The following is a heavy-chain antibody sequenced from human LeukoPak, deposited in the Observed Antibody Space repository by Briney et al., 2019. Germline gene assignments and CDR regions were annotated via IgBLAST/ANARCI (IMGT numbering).Heavy chain of an antibody. V-gene: IGHV3-7*01. Sequence: QPGGSLRLSCAASGFTFSSYWMSWVRQAPGKGLEWVANIKQDGSEKYYVDSVKGRFTISRDNAKNSLYLQMNSLRAEDTAVYYCARDSSDDYVWRSYRLNVGYYFDYWGQGTLVTVSS. CDR3: ARDSSDDYVWRSYRLNVGYYFDY. D-gene: IGHD3-16*02. J-gene: IGHJ4*02. CDR1: GFTFSSYW. CDR2: IKQDGSEK.